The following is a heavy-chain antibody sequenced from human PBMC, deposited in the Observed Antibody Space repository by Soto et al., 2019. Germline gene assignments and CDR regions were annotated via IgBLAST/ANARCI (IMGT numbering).Heavy chain of an antibody. CDR1: GGTFSSYA. CDR2: IIPIFGTA. J-gene: IGHJ6*02. Sequence: SVKVSXKGSGGTFSSYAISWVRQAPGQGLEWMGGIIPIFGTANYAQKVQGRVTITADESTSTAYMELSSLRSEDTAVYYCARDRIIMVRGYYYYYGMDVWGQGTTVTVSS. V-gene: IGHV1-69*13. D-gene: IGHD3-10*01. CDR3: ARDRIIMVRGYYYYYGMDV.